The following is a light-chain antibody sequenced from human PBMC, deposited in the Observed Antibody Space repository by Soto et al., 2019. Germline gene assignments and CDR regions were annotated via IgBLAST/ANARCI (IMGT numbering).Light chain of an antibody. CDR1: QSVSKY. J-gene: IGKJ1*01. V-gene: IGKV1-39*01. CDR2: AAS. Sequence: DIQMTQSPSSLSASVGDRVTITCRASQSVSKYLNWYQQKPGKAPKLLIYAASSLHSGVPSRFSGSGSGTYFTLTKTSLQPEDFASYYCQQSYTTPGTFGQGTMVEIK. CDR3: QQSYTTPGT.